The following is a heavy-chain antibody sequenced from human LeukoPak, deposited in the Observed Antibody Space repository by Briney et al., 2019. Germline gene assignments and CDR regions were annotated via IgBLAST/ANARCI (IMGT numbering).Heavy chain of an antibody. CDR3: ARDSLEWELLGYFDY. Sequence: ASVKVSCKASGYTFTSYAMHWVRQTPGQRLEWMGWINAGNGNTKYSQKFQGRVTITRDTSASTAYVELSSLRSEDTAVYYCARDSLEWELLGYFDYWGQGTLVTVSS. V-gene: IGHV1-3*01. CDR1: GYTFTSYA. CDR2: INAGNGNT. J-gene: IGHJ4*02. D-gene: IGHD1-26*01.